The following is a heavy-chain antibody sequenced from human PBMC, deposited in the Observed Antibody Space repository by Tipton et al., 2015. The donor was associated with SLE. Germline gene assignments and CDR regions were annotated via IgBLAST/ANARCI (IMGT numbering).Heavy chain of an antibody. J-gene: IGHJ5*02. CDR2: IYYSGST. D-gene: IGHD3-3*01. CDR1: GGSISSSSYY. Sequence: LRLSCTVSGGSISSSSYYWGWIRQPPGKGLEWIGSIYYSGSTYYNPSLKSRVTISVDTSKNQFSLKLSSVTAADTAVYYRARDVEWTWGQGTLVTVSS. V-gene: IGHV4-39*07. CDR3: ARDVEWT.